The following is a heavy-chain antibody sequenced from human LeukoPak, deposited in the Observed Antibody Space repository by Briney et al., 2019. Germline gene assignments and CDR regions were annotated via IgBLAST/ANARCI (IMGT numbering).Heavy chain of an antibody. D-gene: IGHD2-15*01. Sequence: GGSLRLSCAASGFTVANDRMSWVRQPPGKGLEWVSTVYGGGNTAYTDSVKGRFTISRDTSKNTLLLQMNSLRAEDTAVYYCARDLGYCSGGSCYSWFDPWGQGTLVTVSS. CDR2: VYGGGNT. J-gene: IGHJ5*02. V-gene: IGHV3-53*01. CDR1: GFTVANDR. CDR3: ARDLGYCSGGSCYSWFDP.